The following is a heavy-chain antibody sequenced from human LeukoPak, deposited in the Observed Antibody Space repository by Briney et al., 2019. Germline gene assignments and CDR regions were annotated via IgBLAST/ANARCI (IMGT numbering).Heavy chain of an antibody. CDR3: AGDRDSGSYCGEGSDYYYYGMDV. Sequence: GGSLRLSCAASGFTFSSYWMHWVRQAPGEGLVWVSRINSDGSSTSYADSVKGRFTISRDNAKNTLYLQMNSLRAEDTAVYYCAGDRDSGSYCGEGSDYYYYGMDVWGQGTTVTVSS. V-gene: IGHV3-74*01. CDR1: GFTFSSYW. CDR2: INSDGSST. J-gene: IGHJ6*02. D-gene: IGHD1-26*01.